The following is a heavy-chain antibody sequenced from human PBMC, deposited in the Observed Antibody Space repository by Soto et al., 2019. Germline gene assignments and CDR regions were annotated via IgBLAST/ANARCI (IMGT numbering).Heavy chain of an antibody. J-gene: IGHJ3*02. V-gene: IGHV1-2*04. CDR2: INPNSGGT. D-gene: IGHD3-10*01. Sequence: ASVKVSCKASGYTFTGYYMHWVRQAPGQGLEWIGWINPNSGGTNYAQKFQGWVTMTRNTSISTAYMELSRLRSDDTAVYYFARDPGYYGPWPAFDIWGQGTMVTVSS. CDR3: ARDPGYYGPWPAFDI. CDR1: GYTFTGYY.